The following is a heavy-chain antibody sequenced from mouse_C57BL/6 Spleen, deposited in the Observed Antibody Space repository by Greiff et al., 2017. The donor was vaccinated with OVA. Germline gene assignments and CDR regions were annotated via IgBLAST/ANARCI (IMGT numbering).Heavy chain of an antibody. CDR2: IDPETGGT. D-gene: IGHD2-4*01. V-gene: IGHV1-15*01. CDR1: GYTFTDYE. Sequence: VKLVESGAELVRPGASVTLSCKASGYTFTDYEMHWVKQTPVHGLEWIGAIDPETGGTAYNQKFKGKAILTADKSSSTAYMELRSLTSEDSAVYYCTRRAYDYFYWYFDVWGTGTTVTVSS. J-gene: IGHJ1*03. CDR3: TRRAYDYFYWYFDV.